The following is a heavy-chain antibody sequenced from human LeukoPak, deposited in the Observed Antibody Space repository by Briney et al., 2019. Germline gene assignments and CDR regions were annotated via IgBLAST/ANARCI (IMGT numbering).Heavy chain of an antibody. Sequence: SGPTLLHPTQTLTLTFTFSGFSLNTRGVGVGWIRQPPGRALEWLALIYWDDDRRYSPSLKSRLTITKDTSKNQVVLTMTNMDPVDTATYFCAHRKNYYDSSVFDNWGQGTLVTVSS. CDR1: GFSLNTRGVG. CDR2: IYWDDDR. D-gene: IGHD3-22*01. CDR3: AHRKNYYDSSVFDN. V-gene: IGHV2-5*02. J-gene: IGHJ4*02.